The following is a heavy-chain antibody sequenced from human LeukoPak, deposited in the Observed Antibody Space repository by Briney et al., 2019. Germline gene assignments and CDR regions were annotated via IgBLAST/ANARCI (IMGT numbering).Heavy chain of an antibody. CDR2: IYPGDSDT. CDR3: ARRGYCSSISCYAFDI. CDR1: GYSFTSYW. J-gene: IGHJ3*02. D-gene: IGHD2-2*01. V-gene: IGHV5-51*01. Sequence: GESLKISCKGSGYSFTSYWIGWVRQMPGKGLEWMGIIYPGDSDTRYSPSFQGQVTISADKSISTAYLQWSSLKASDTAMYYSARRGYCSSISCYAFDIWGQGTMVTVSS.